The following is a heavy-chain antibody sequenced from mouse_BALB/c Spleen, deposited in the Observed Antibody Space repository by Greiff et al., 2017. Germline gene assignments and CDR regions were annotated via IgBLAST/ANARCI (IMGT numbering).Heavy chain of an antibody. CDR1: GYTFPSYW. J-gene: IGHJ4*01. CDR2: INPSNGRT. CDR3: ARSPYYYGSSHYDAMDY. D-gene: IGHD1-1*01. V-gene: IGHV1S81*02. Sequence: VQLQQPGAELVKPGASVKLSCKASGYTFPSYWMHWVKQRPGQGLEWIGEINPSNGRTNYNEKFKSKATLTVDKSSSTAYMQLSSLTSEDSAVYYCARSPYYYGSSHYDAMDYWGQGTSVTVSS.